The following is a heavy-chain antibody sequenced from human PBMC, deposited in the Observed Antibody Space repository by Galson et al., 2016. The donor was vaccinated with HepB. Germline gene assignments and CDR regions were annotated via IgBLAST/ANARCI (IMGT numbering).Heavy chain of an antibody. Sequence: SLRLSCAASGFNFIDHAMHWVRRAPGKGLEWVAVVWNDGTYKHYSDSVRGRFTISRDDFKNTVSLEMNSLRVEDTALYYCARSNGGFGELFHPYFDYWGQGILVSVSS. J-gene: IGHJ4*02. CDR2: VWNDGTYK. D-gene: IGHD3-10*01. V-gene: IGHV3-33*01. CDR1: GFNFIDHA. CDR3: ARSNGGFGELFHPYFDY.